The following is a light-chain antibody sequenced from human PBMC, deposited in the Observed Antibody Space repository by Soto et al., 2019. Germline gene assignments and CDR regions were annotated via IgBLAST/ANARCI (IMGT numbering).Light chain of an antibody. J-gene: IGLJ2*01. CDR3: ASWDDNLSGVV. Sequence: QSVLPQPPSASGTPGQRVTISCSGSSSNIGSNSVNWYRQLPGTAPKPLIYSDNQRYSGVPDRFSGSKSGTSASLTISGLRSEDEADYYCASWDDNLSGVVFGGGTKVTVL. CDR1: SSNIGSNS. V-gene: IGLV1-47*02. CDR2: SDN.